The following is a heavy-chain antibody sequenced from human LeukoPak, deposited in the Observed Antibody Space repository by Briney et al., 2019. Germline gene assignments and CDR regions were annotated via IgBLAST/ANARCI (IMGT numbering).Heavy chain of an antibody. V-gene: IGHV4-59*05. CDR1: RASINNYH. CDR3: ARAAYYYDSSGPDY. CDR2: IYYSGST. D-gene: IGHD3-22*01. Sequence: PSETLSLTCTVSRASINNYHWSWIRQPPGKGLEWIGSIYYSGSTYYNPSLKSRVTISVDTSKNQFSLKLSSVTAADTAVYYCARAAYYYDSSGPDYWGQGTLVTVSS. J-gene: IGHJ4*02.